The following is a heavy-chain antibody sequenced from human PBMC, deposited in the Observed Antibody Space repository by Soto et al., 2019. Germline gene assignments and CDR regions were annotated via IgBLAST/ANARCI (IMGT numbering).Heavy chain of an antibody. J-gene: IGHJ6*02. V-gene: IGHV3-23*01. CDR2: ISGSGGST. D-gene: IGHD2-2*01. CDR1: GFTFSSYA. Sequence: GGSLRLSCAASGFTFSSYAMSWVRQAPGKGLEWVSAISGSGGSTYYADSVKGRFTISRDNSKNTLYLQMNSLRAEDTAVYYCAFDRAYCSSTSCYRGYYYYYGMDVWGQRTTVTVPS. CDR3: AFDRAYCSSTSCYRGYYYYYGMDV.